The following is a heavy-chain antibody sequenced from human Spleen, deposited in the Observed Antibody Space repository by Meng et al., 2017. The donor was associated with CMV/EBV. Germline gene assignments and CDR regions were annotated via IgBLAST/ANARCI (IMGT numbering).Heavy chain of an antibody. J-gene: IGHJ4*02. V-gene: IGHV3-53*01. Sequence: GESLKISCAASGFTVSSSYMNWVRQAPGKGLEWVSVIYNDGSTHYADAVKGRFTISRDNSKNTLYLQMKSLRVEDTAVYYCAGVWGGGSAYSDYWGQGTLVTVSS. D-gene: IGHD2-21*01. CDR3: AGVWGGGSAYSDY. CDR1: GFTVSSSY. CDR2: IYNDGST.